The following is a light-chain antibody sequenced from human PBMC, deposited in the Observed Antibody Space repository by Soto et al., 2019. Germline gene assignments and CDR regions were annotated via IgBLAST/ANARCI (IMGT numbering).Light chain of an antibody. CDR1: NIGDKS. CDR3: QVWDITSDHYV. Sequence: LAQPPSVSVAPGQTARMTCGGDNIGDKSVHWYQQKPGQAPLLVVYDDSDRPSGIPERFSGSNSENTATPTISRVEVGDEADYFCQVWDITSDHYVFGTGTKVTVL. CDR2: DDS. J-gene: IGLJ1*01. V-gene: IGLV3-21*02.